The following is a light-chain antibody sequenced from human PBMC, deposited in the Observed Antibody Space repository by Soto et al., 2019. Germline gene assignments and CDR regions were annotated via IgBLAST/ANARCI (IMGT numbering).Light chain of an antibody. V-gene: IGKV3-20*01. J-gene: IGKJ2*01. CDR1: QSVSSSY. CDR3: QQYGKSAMFT. CDR2: GAS. Sequence: EIVLTQSPGNLSLSPGDRATLSCRASQSVSSSYLAWYQQKPGQAPSLLIYGASNKATGIPDRFSGGGSATDFTLTISRLEPEDFAVYYCQQYGKSAMFTFGQATKLEIK.